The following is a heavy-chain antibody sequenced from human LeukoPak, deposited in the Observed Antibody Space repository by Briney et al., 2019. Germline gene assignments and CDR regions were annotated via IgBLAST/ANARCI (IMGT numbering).Heavy chain of an antibody. CDR2: INPSGGST. J-gene: IGHJ6*03. CDR1: GYTFTSYY. V-gene: IGHV1-46*01. D-gene: IGHD5-24*01. Sequence: GASVKVSCKASGYTFTSYYMHWVRQAPGQGLEWMGIINPSGGSTSYAQKFQGRVTMTRDTSTSTVYMELSSLKAEDTAVYYCARLQRSIAVELTPMGYKEIKYYYYMDVWGRGTTVIVSS. CDR3: ARLQRSIAVELTPMGYKEIKYYYYMDV.